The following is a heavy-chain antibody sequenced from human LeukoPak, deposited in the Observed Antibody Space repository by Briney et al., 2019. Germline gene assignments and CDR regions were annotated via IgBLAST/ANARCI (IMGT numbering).Heavy chain of an antibody. CDR2: ISGSGGST. CDR3: AKARFRNYYDSSGYFTDFDY. J-gene: IGHJ4*02. D-gene: IGHD3-22*01. Sequence: GGSLRLSCAASGFTFSSYAMSWVRQAPGKGLEWVSAISGSGGSTYYADSVKGRFTISRDNSKNTLYLQMNSLRAEDTAVYYCAKARFRNYYDSSGYFTDFDYWGQGTLVTVSS. CDR1: GFTFSSYA. V-gene: IGHV3-23*01.